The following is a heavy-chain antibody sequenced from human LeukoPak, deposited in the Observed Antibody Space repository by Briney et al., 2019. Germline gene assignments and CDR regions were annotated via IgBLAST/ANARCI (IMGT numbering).Heavy chain of an antibody. CDR2: IYYSGST. Sequence: PSETLSLTCTVSGGSISSYYWSWLRQPPGKGLEWIGYIYYSGSTNYNPSLMRRVTISVATSKNHSALKLISMPASDTAAFYCSGVGYSYGYYFDYWGQGTLVTVSS. CDR3: SGVGYSYGYYFDY. V-gene: IGHV4-59*01. J-gene: IGHJ4*02. CDR1: GGSISSYY. D-gene: IGHD5-18*01.